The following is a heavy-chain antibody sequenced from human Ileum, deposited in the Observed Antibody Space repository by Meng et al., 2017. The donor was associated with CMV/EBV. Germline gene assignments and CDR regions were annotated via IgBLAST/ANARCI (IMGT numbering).Heavy chain of an antibody. Sequence: QVQLVQSGAEVKKPGASVKISCKTSGYTFTDHNIGWVRQAPGQGLEWVGWISLGNGQTVYGHKVQGRVTVTTDTSTSTAYMELRSLRSDDTAMYYCARDVWGFDYWGQGTLVTVSS. CDR2: ISLGNGQT. CDR3: ARDVWGFDY. J-gene: IGHJ4*02. D-gene: IGHD7-27*01. V-gene: IGHV1-18*04. CDR1: GYTFTDHN.